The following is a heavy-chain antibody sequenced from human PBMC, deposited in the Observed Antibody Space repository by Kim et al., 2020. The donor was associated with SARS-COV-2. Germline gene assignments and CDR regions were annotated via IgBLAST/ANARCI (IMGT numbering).Heavy chain of an antibody. V-gene: IGHV3-33*01. CDR1: GFTFSSYG. CDR2: IWYDGSNK. CDR3: ARGGRSSWYLDY. D-gene: IGHD6-13*01. Sequence: GSLRLSCAASGFTFSSYGMHWVRQAPGKGLEWVAVIWYDGSNKYYADSVKGRFTISRDNSKNTLYLQMNSLRAEDTAVYYCARGGRSSWYLDYWGQGTLVTVSS. J-gene: IGHJ4*02.